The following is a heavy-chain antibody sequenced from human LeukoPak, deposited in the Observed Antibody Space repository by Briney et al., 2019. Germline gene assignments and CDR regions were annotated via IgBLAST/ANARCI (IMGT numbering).Heavy chain of an antibody. CDR1: GFNFNNAW. Sequence: GSLRLSCTTSGFNFNNAWMNWIRRPPGKGLEWIGYIYYNGNTNYSPSLKSRVAMSVDTSKNLFSLKVSSVTAADTAVYYCARGRSNYYGMDVWGQGTTVTVSS. V-gene: IGHV4-59*01. CDR3: ARGRSNYYGMDV. CDR2: IYYNGNT. D-gene: IGHD1-26*01. J-gene: IGHJ6*02.